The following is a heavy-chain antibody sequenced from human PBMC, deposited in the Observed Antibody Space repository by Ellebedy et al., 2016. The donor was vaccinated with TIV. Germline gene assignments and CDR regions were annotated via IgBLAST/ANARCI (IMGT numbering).Heavy chain of an antibody. J-gene: IGHJ3*01. CDR3: ATVYYYDSSGLDAFDV. D-gene: IGHD3-22*01. CDR1: GFTFSTYG. Sequence: PGGSLRLSCAASGFTFSTYGMHWVRQAPGKGLEWVAVTRYEGRNEYYIDSVKGRFTISRDNSKNILYLQMNSLRAEDTAVYYCATVYYYDSSGLDAFDVWGQGTMVTVSS. CDR2: TRYEGRNE. V-gene: IGHV3-30*02.